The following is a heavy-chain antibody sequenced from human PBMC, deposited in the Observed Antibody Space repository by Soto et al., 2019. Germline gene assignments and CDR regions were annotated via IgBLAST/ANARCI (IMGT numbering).Heavy chain of an antibody. CDR3: ARGPAVAGTWMSAWFDP. D-gene: IGHD6-19*01. Sequence: QVQLVQSGAEVKKPGSSVKVSCKASGGTFSSYTISWVRQAPGQGLEWMGRIIPILGIASYAQKVQGRVTITADNPTSTAYMELRSLRSDDTAVYYCARGPAVAGTWMSAWFDPWGQGTLVTVSS. J-gene: IGHJ5*02. CDR2: IIPILGIA. CDR1: GGTFSSYT. V-gene: IGHV1-69*02.